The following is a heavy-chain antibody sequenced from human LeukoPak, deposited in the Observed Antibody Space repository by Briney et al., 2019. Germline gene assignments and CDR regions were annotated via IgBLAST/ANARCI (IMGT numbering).Heavy chain of an antibody. CDR3: ARVRDRSSYFYDLDY. CDR2: IHYSGST. D-gene: IGHD3-22*01. Sequence: SETLSLTCTVSGGSISSGGYYWSWIRQPPGKGLEWIGCIHYSGSTNYNPSLKSRLTISVDTSKNQFSLKLSSVTAADTAVYYCARVRDRSSYFYDLDYWGQGTLVTVSS. CDR1: GGSISSGGYY. J-gene: IGHJ4*02. V-gene: IGHV4-61*08.